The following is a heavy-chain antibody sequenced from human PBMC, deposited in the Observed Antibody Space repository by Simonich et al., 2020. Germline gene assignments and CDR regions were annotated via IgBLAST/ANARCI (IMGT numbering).Heavy chain of an antibody. Sequence: QVQLQESGPGLVKPSETLSLTCTVSGGSISSYYWSWIRQPPGKGLEWHGYIYYSGSTNYNPSLKSRVTISVDTSKNQFDLKLSSVTAADTAVYYCARHDRWLQFYFDYWGQGTLVTVSS. D-gene: IGHD5-12*01. CDR1: GGSISSYY. V-gene: IGHV4-59*08. CDR2: IYYSGST. J-gene: IGHJ4*02. CDR3: ARHDRWLQFYFDY.